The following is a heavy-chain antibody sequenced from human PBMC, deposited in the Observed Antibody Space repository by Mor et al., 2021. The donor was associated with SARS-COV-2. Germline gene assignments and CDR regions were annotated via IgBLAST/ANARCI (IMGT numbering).Heavy chain of an antibody. V-gene: IGHV1-69*17. J-gene: IGHJ6*02. D-gene: IGHD1-26*01. CDR3: ARESTGSSNYYYGMDV. Sequence: GIIPIFGIANYAQKFQGRVTITADKSTSTAYMELSSLRSEDTAVYYCARESTGSSNYYYGMDVWGQGTTVTVSS. CDR2: IIPIFGIA.